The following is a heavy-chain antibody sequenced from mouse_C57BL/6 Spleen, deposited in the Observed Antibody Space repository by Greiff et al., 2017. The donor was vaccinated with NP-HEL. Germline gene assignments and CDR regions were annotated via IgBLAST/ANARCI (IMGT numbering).Heavy chain of an antibody. Sequence: QVQLQQSGAELVKPGASVKISCKASGYAFSSYWMNWVKQRPGKGLEWIGQIYPGDGDTNYNAKFKGKATLTADKSSSTAYMQLSSLTSEDSAVYFCARWAGGSSSYWYFDVWGTGTTVTVSS. J-gene: IGHJ1*03. V-gene: IGHV1-80*01. CDR1: GYAFSSYW. CDR2: IYPGDGDT. D-gene: IGHD1-1*01. CDR3: ARWAGGSSSYWYFDV.